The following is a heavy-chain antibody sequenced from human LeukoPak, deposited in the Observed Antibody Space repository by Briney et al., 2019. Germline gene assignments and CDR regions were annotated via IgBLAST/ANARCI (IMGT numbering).Heavy chain of an antibody. J-gene: IGHJ5*02. CDR3: ARAPVSGVLLNWFDP. V-gene: IGHV1-69*13. Sequence: GASVKVSCKASGYTFTGYYMHWARQAPGQGLEWMGGIIPIFGTANYAQKFQGRVTITADESTSTAYMELSSLRSEDTAVYYCARAPVSGVLLNWFDPWGQGTLVTVSS. D-gene: IGHD2-8*01. CDR1: GYTFTGYY. CDR2: IIPIFGTA.